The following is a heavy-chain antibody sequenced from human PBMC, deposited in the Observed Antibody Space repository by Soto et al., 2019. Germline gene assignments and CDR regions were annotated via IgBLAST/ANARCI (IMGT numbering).Heavy chain of an antibody. Sequence: ASVKVSCKASGYTFTGYYMHWVRQAPGQGLEWMGWINPNSGGTNYAQKFQGRVTMTRDTSISTAYMELSRLRSDDTAVYYCARVLNMKERNDAYDIRGQGKTGTV. CDR2: INPNSGGT. CDR1: GYTFTGYY. V-gene: IGHV1-2*02. D-gene: IGHD3-22*01. CDR3: ARVLNMKERNDAYDI. J-gene: IGHJ3*02.